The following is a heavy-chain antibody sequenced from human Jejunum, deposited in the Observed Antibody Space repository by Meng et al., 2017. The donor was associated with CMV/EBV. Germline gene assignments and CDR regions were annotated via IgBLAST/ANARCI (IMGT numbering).Heavy chain of an antibody. CDR1: GYTFTAYY. V-gene: IGHV1-2*02. CDR3: ARDYNPLAVADANWFDP. Sequence: QLVPPGAEVKKPGASVQVSCKASGYTFTAYYMHWVRQAPGQGLERMGWINPNTGGTNYAPKFQDRVTMTRDTSITTAYMDLSRLTSDDTAVYYCARDYNPLAVADANWFDPWGQGTLVTVSS. J-gene: IGHJ5*02. CDR2: INPNTGGT. D-gene: IGHD6-19*01.